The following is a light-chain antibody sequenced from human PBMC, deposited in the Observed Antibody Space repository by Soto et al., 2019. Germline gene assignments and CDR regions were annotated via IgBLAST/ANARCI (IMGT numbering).Light chain of an antibody. Sequence: EIVLTQSPATLSSSPGERATLSCRSSQSVNNYLAWYQQKPGQSPRLLIYDASNRATGIPARFSGSGSGTDFTLTISSLEPEDFAVYYCQQRIKWPLTFGGGTKVEIK. CDR2: DAS. V-gene: IGKV3-11*01. CDR1: QSVNNY. J-gene: IGKJ4*01. CDR3: QQRIKWPLT.